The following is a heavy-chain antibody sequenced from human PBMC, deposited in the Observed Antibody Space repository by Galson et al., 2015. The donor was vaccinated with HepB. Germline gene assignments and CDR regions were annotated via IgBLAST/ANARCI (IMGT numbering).Heavy chain of an antibody. Sequence: SLRLSCATSEFTVSGDDMNWVRQPPGTGLEWVSVIHSGHVTFYADSVKGRFAISRDTSKNTFYLQMNSLRAEDTAIYYCARGRGPLGRYSFDNWGPGTLGTVSS. D-gene: IGHD3-10*01. CDR3: ARGRGPLGRYSFDN. CDR1: EFTVSGDD. CDR2: IHSGHVT. J-gene: IGHJ4*02. V-gene: IGHV3-53*01.